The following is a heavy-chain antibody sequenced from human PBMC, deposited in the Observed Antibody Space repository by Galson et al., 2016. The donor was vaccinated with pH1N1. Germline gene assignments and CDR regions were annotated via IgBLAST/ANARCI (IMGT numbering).Heavy chain of an antibody. CDR3: ARDRFLDNWYFDL. CDR1: GFTFRTYA. D-gene: IGHD3/OR15-3a*01. CDR2: ISFDGRNE. V-gene: IGHV3-30*04. J-gene: IGHJ2*01. Sequence: SLRLSCAASGFTFRTYAMHWVRQAPGKGLEWVAVISFDGRNEYYADSVKGRFTIYRDNSKNTMYLQMNSLRAEDTAVYYCARDRFLDNWYFDLWGRGTLVTVSS.